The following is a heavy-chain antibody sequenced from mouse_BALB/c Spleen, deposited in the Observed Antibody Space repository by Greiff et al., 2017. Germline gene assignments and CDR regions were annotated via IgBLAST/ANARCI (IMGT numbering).Heavy chain of an antibody. CDR3: ARGGALYGSSGYFDV. CDR1: GYTFTSYT. Sequence: VQLQQSAAELARPGASVKMSCKASGYTFTSYTMHWVKQRPGQGLEWIGYINPSSGYTEYNQKFKDKTTLTADKSSSTAYMQLSSLTSEDSAVYECARGGALYGSSGYFDVWGAGTTVTVSS. J-gene: IGHJ1*01. V-gene: IGHV1-4*02. CDR2: INPSSGYT. D-gene: IGHD1-1*01.